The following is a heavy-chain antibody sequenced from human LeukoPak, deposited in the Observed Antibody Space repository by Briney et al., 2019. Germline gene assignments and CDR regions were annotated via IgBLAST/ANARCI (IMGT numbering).Heavy chain of an antibody. J-gene: IGHJ4*02. CDR3: TTAPYDGKDY. V-gene: IGHV3-15*01. CDR2: IKSKADGGAI. CDR1: RFTFSSAW. Sequence: GGSLRLSCEATRFTFSSAWMSWVRQAPGKGLEWVGRIKSKADGGAIDYAAPVKGRFSVSRDDSENIFYLQMNSLKTVDTGVYYCTTAPYDGKDYWGQGTLVTVSS. D-gene: IGHD4-23*01.